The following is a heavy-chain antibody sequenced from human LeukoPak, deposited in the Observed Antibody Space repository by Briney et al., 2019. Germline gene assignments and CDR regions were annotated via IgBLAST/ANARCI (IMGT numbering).Heavy chain of an antibody. CDR2: MNPNSGNT. J-gene: IGHJ4*02. V-gene: IGHV1-8*02. D-gene: IGHD6-6*01. Sequence: GASVKVSCKASGYTFSSYDINWVRQATGQGLEWMGWMNPNSGNTAYAQKFQGRVTMSRDTSISPAYMELSSLRSEDTAVYFCARLPKYSRPLDYWGQGTLVTVSS. CDR3: ARLPKYSRPLDY. CDR1: GYTFSSYD.